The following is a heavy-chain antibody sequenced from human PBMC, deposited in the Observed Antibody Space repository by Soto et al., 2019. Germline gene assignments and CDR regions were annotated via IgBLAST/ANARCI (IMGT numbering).Heavy chain of an antibody. J-gene: IGHJ4*02. D-gene: IGHD1-26*01. CDR2: ISSNGGST. CDR1: GFTFSSYA. Sequence: EVQLVESGGGLVQPGGSLRLSCAASGFTFSSYAMHWVRQAPGKGLEYVSAISSNGGSTYYANSVKGRFTISRDNSKNTLYLQMGSLRAEDMAVYYCARRAGATYDYWGQGTLVTFAS. CDR3: ARRAGATYDY. V-gene: IGHV3-64*01.